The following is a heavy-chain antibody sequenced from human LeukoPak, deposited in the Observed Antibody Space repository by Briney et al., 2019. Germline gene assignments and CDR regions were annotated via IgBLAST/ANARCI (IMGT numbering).Heavy chain of an antibody. Sequence: GGSLRLSCAASGFTFSSYGMHWVRQAPGKGLEWVAFIRYDGSNKYYADSVKGRFTISRDNSKNTLYLQMNSLRAEDTAVYYCAKERAAAGNYYYYYYMDVWGKGTTVTISS. D-gene: IGHD6-13*01. CDR2: IRYDGSNK. V-gene: IGHV3-30*02. CDR1: GFTFSSYG. CDR3: AKERAAAGNYYYYYYMDV. J-gene: IGHJ6*03.